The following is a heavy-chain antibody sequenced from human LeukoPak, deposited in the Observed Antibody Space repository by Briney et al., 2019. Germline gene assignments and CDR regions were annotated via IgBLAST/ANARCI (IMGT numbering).Heavy chain of an antibody. Sequence: SETLSLTCAVYGGSFSGYYWSWIRQPPGKGLEWIGEINHSGSTNYNPSLKSRVTISVDTSKNQFSPKLSSVTAADTAVYYCARHEMATKKAPYFDYWGQGTLVTVSS. CDR1: GGSFSGYY. D-gene: IGHD5-24*01. CDR3: ARHEMATKKAPYFDY. V-gene: IGHV4-34*01. CDR2: INHSGST. J-gene: IGHJ4*02.